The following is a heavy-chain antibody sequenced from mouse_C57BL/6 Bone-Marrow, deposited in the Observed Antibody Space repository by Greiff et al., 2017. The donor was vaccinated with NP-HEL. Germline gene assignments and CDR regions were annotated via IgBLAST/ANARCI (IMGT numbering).Heavy chain of an antibody. CDR1: GFSLTSYA. V-gene: IGHV2-9-1*01. J-gene: IGHJ1*03. D-gene: IGHD1-1*01. CDR2: IWTGGGT. Sequence: VQRVESGPGLVAPSQSLSITCTVSGFSLTSYAISWVRQPPGKGLEWLGVIWTGGGTNYNSALKSRLSISKDNSKIQVFLKMNSLQTDDTARYYCARGATVVAFYWYFDVWGTGTTVTVSS. CDR3: ARGATVVAFYWYFDV.